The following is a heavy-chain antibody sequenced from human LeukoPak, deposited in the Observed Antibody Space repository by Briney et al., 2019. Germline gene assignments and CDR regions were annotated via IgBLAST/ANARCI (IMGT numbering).Heavy chain of an antibody. D-gene: IGHD3-22*01. CDR3: ARVSDSSGYYPLDY. Sequence: GRSLRLSCAASGFTFSNYGMHWVRQAPGKGLEWVAVISYDGSNKYYADSVKGRFTISRDNSKNTLYLQMNSLRAEDTAVYYCARVSDSSGYYPLDYWGQGTLVTVSS. J-gene: IGHJ4*02. CDR2: ISYDGSNK. CDR1: GFTFSNYG. V-gene: IGHV3-30*03.